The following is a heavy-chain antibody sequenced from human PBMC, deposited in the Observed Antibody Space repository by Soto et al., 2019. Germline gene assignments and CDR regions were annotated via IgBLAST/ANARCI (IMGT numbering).Heavy chain of an antibody. J-gene: IGHJ4*02. D-gene: IGHD6-13*01. CDR3: ARLQAAAGDNDLTLDY. CDR2: IDPSDSYT. V-gene: IGHV5-10-1*01. Sequence: GASLKISGTGSGYNFTRYWISWVRQMPGKGLEWMGRIDPSDSYTNYSPSFQGHVTISADKSISTAYLQWSSLKASDTAMYYCARLQAAAGDNDLTLDYWGQGTLVTVSS. CDR1: GYNFTRYW.